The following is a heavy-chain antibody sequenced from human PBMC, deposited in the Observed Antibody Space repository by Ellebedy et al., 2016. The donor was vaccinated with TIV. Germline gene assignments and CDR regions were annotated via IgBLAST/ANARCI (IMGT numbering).Heavy chain of an antibody. Sequence: SETLSLXCTVSGGSISSYYWSWIRQPPGKGLEWIGYIYYSGSTYYNPSLKSRVTISVDTSKNQFSLKLSSVTAADTAVYYCARTLGPSIAARSSLYYWGQGTLVTVSS. J-gene: IGHJ4*02. V-gene: IGHV4-59*12. CDR2: IYYSGST. CDR1: GGSISSYY. CDR3: ARTLGPSIAARSSLYY. D-gene: IGHD6-6*01.